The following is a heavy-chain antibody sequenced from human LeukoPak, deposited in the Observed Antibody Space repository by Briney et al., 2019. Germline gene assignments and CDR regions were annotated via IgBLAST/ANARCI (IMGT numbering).Heavy chain of an antibody. CDR3: VRGSSSSNT. CDR2: ITSVSDYI. V-gene: IGHV3-21*06. CDR1: GFTFRIYT. Sequence: TGGSLRISCAASGFTFRIYTMNWVRQAPGKGLQWVSSITSVSDYIYYADSVRGRFTIPRDNAKNSLYRQMHSLSPEDTAMYYCVRGSSSSNTWGQGTLVTVSS. J-gene: IGHJ5*02. D-gene: IGHD2/OR15-2a*01.